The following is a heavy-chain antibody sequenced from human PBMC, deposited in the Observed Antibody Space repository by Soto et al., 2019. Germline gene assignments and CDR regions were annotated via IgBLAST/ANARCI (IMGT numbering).Heavy chain of an antibody. V-gene: IGHV5-51*01. D-gene: IGHD3-3*01. J-gene: IGHJ4*02. CDR3: ARGGVSTRTFDY. CDR1: GYNFSGYW. CDR2: IYPSDSDT. Sequence: GESLRISGRSSGYNFSGYWIAWVRQMPGKGLELMGIIYPSDSDTRYRPSFQGQVTISADKSISSAYLQWSSLRASDTAMYYCARGGVSTRTFDYWGQGTPVPVSS.